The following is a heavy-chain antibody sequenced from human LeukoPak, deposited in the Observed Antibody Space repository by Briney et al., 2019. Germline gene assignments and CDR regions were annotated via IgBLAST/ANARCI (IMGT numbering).Heavy chain of an antibody. V-gene: IGHV4-59*01. D-gene: IGHD7-27*01. CDR2: LFYSGDT. CDR1: GGSLSGYH. Sequence: SETLSLTCTVSGGSLSGYHWGWIRQPPGKGLEWIGYLFYSGDTTYNPSLKSRVTISIDTPKNQFSLKMTSATAADTAVYFCARDKQPGDNWGPGTLVTVSS. CDR3: ARDKQPGDN. J-gene: IGHJ4*02.